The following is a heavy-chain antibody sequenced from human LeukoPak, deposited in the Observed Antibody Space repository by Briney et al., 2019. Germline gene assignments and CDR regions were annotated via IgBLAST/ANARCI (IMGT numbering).Heavy chain of an antibody. V-gene: IGHV5-10-1*01. CDR3: ARDVSPGYSSGWYPLVAFDI. CDR2: IDPSDSYT. J-gene: IGHJ3*02. D-gene: IGHD6-19*01. Sequence: PGESLKISCKGSGYSFTSYWISWVRQMPGKGLEWMGRIDPSDSYTNYRPSFQGHVTISADKSISTAYLQWSSLKASDTAMYYCARDVSPGYSSGWYPLVAFDIWGQGTMVTVSS. CDR1: GYSFTSYW.